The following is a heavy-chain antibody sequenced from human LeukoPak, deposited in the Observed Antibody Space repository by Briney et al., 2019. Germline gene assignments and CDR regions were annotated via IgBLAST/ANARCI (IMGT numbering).Heavy chain of an antibody. CDR2: ISGSGGST. CDR1: GFTLSSYA. D-gene: IGHD6-25*01. CDR3: AKDQRGPLFDY. J-gene: IGHJ4*02. V-gene: IGHV3-23*01. Sequence: GASLRLSCAASGFTLSSYAMSWVRQAPGKGLEWVSGISGSGGSTYYADSVKGRFTISRDNSKNTLYLQMNSLRAEDTAVYYCAKDQRGPLFDYWGQGTLVTVSS.